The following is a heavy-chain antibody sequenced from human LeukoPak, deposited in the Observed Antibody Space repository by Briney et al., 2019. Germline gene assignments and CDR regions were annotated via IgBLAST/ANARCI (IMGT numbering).Heavy chain of an antibody. J-gene: IGHJ4*02. CDR3: ARDRACSNGVCSYFDY. V-gene: IGHV4-39*01. CDR1: GGSISSTTYY. CDR2: IYYSGST. Sequence: SETLSLTCIVSGGSISSTTYYWGWIRQPPGKGLGWIGSIYYSGSTWYNPSLKSRVTVSADTSKNQFSLKLTSVTAADTAVYYCARDRACSNGVCSYFDYWGQGTVVTVSS. D-gene: IGHD2-8*01.